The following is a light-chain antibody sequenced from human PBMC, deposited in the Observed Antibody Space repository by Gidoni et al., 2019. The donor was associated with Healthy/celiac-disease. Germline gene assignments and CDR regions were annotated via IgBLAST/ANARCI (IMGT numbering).Light chain of an antibody. Sequence: QSAPTPPASGPGSPGQAITISCTGTSSDVGCYNYVPWYQQHPGKAPKLMIYDVSHRPSGVSNRFSGSKSGNTASLTISGLQAEDEADYYCSSYTSSSTVVFGGGTKLTVL. CDR2: DVS. J-gene: IGLJ2*01. CDR1: SSDVGCYNY. V-gene: IGLV2-14*01. CDR3: SSYTSSSTVV.